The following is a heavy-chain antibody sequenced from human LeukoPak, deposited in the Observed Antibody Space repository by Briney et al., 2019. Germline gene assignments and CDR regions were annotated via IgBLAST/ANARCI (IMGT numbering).Heavy chain of an antibody. V-gene: IGHV1-69*05. J-gene: IGHJ3*02. CDR2: IIPIFGAP. Sequence: ASVKVSCKASGGTFSSYAISWVRQAPGQGLEWMGGIIPIFGAPNYAQKFQGRVTITTDESTSTAYMEPSSLRSEDTAVYYCARDLPDFSLRISSGGFDIWGQGTMVTVSS. D-gene: IGHD4-23*01. CDR1: GGTFSSYA. CDR3: ARDLPDFSLRISSGGFDI.